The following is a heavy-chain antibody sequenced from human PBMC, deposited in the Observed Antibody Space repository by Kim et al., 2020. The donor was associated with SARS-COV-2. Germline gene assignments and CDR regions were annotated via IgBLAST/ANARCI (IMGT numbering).Heavy chain of an antibody. V-gene: IGHV3-33*01. CDR3: ARDGVGRDAAIAY. J-gene: IGHJ4*02. D-gene: IGHD3-3*01. Sequence: YEDTWKGRFPMSSDNSKNTLYLQMNGLRAEDTAVYYCARDGVGRDAAIAYWGQGTLVPVSS.